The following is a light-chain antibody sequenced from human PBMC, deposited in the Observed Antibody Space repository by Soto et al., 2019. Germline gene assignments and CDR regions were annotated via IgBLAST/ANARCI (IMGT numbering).Light chain of an antibody. CDR3: QQYDDWPPKYT. CDR1: QSVSRN. CDR2: GAS. V-gene: IGKV3-15*01. J-gene: IGKJ2*01. Sequence: ETVMTQSPATLSVSPGERATLSCRASQSVSRNLAWYQQKPGQAPRLLIYGASTRTTGIPARFSGSGSGTDFTLTISSLQSEDFAVYYCQQYDDWPPKYTFGQGTKLEIK.